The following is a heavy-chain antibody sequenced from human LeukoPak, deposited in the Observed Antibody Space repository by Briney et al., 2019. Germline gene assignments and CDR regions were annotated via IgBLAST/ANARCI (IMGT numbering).Heavy chain of an antibody. CDR3: ARQWGAAAGTFFFDY. CDR2: IYYSGST. D-gene: IGHD6-13*01. CDR1: GVSISSSSYY. V-gene: IGHV4-39*01. Sequence: RPSQTLSLTCTVSGVSISSSSYYWGWIRQPPGKGLEWIGSIYYSGSTYYNPSLKSRVTISVDTSKNQFSLKLSSVTAADTAVYYCARQWGAAAGTFFFDYWGQGTLVTVSS. J-gene: IGHJ4*02.